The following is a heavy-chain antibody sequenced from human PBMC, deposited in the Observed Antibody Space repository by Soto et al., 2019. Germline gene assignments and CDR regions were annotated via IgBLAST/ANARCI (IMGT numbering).Heavy chain of an antibody. CDR3: ARLVVVAPVAHV. V-gene: IGHV4-39*01. Sequence: AETLSLTCPVSRGSVSYNRYYWGWIRQSSGEGLQWAEGIFCSGTTYYNPSRKHRLSLSVDTSENSFSLNRTSVTAADTAVYFCARLVVVAPVAHVWGQGALVTVSS. D-gene: IGHD2-21*01. CDR2: IFCSGTT. J-gene: IGHJ4*02. CDR1: RGSVSYNRYY.